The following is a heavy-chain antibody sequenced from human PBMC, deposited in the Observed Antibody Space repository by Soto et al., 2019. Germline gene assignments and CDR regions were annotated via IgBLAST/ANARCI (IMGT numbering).Heavy chain of an antibody. CDR2: IYPSDSDT. Sequence: PGESLKISCKGSGYTFTDYWIAWVRQMPGKGLELMGIIYPSDSDTRYRPSFQGQVTISADKSISSAHLQWSSLRASDTAMYYCARGGVSTRTFDYWGQGTPVTVSS. CDR1: GYTFTDYW. V-gene: IGHV5-51*01. CDR3: ARGGVSTRTFDY. D-gene: IGHD3-3*01. J-gene: IGHJ4*02.